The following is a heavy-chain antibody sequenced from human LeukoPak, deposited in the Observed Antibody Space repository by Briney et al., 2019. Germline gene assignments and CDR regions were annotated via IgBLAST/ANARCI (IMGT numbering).Heavy chain of an antibody. Sequence: PGGSLRLSCAASGFTFSSYSMNWVRQAPGKGLEWVSSISSSSSYIYYADSVKGRFTISRDNAKNSLYLQMNSLRAEDTAVYYCAREGAYYGSGSPDYWGQGALVTVSS. CDR1: GFTFSSYS. J-gene: IGHJ4*02. V-gene: IGHV3-21*01. CDR3: AREGAYYGSGSPDY. CDR2: ISSSSSYI. D-gene: IGHD3-10*01.